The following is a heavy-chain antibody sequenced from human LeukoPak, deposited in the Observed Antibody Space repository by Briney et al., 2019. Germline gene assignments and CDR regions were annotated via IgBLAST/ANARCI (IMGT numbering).Heavy chain of an antibody. CDR2: ISTNTGIP. V-gene: IGHV7-4-1*02. D-gene: IGHD2-15*01. CDR1: GYTFTSYA. CDR3: ARGAYCSGTSCYWFDP. Sequence: ASVKVSCEASGYTFTSYAMNWVRQAPGQGLEWMGWISTNTGIPTYAQGFTGRFVFSLDTSVSTAYLQISSLKAEDTAVYYCARGAYCSGTSCYWFDPWGQGTLVTVSS. J-gene: IGHJ5*02.